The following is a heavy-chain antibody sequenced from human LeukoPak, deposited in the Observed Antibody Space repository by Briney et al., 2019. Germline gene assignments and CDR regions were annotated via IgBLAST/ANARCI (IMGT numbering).Heavy chain of an antibody. Sequence: GASVKVSCKASGGTFSSNVISWVRQAPGQGLEWMGRIIPIIGTPDYAQKFQGRVTITADKSTNTAYMELTSLKSDDTAVYYCARAGGSSWYVSPYYWGQGTLVTVSS. CDR1: GGTFSSNV. CDR3: ARAGGSSWYVSPYY. J-gene: IGHJ4*02. CDR2: IIPIIGTP. D-gene: IGHD6-13*01. V-gene: IGHV1-69*04.